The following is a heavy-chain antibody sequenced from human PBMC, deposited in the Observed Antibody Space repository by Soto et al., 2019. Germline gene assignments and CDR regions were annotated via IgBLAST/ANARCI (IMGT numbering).Heavy chain of an antibody. J-gene: IGHJ3*02. CDR3: ARASGELRGDDAFDI. D-gene: IGHD1-26*01. Sequence: ASVKVSCKASGYTFTSYGISWVRQAPGQGLEWMGWISAYNGNTNYAQKLQGRVTMTTDTSTSTAYMELRSLRSDDTAVYHCARASGELRGDDAFDIWGQGTMVTVSS. V-gene: IGHV1-18*01. CDR1: GYTFTSYG. CDR2: ISAYNGNT.